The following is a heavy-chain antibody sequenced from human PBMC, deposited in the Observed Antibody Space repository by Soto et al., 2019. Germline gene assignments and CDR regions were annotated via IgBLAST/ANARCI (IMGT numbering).Heavy chain of an antibody. CDR3: VKIRKNYRAEYFQD. CDR1: GFDFSDYY. D-gene: IGHD1-7*01. Sequence: GGSLRLSCAVSGFDFSDYYMSWIRQAPGKGLEWLSYISGSGATIYYADSVKGRFTISRDNVDDSLSLHMNNLRGDDTAIYYCVKIRKNYRAEYFQDWGQGTLVTVSS. V-gene: IGHV3-11*01. CDR2: ISGSGATI. J-gene: IGHJ1*01.